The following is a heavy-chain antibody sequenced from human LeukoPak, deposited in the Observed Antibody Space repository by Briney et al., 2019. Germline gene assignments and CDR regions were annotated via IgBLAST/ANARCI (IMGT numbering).Heavy chain of an antibody. CDR3: ARALWFGETFPAY. V-gene: IGHV3-48*01. Sequence: PGGSLRLSCAASGLTISSYSMNWVRQAPAKGLQWVSYISSSSSTIYYADSVKGRFTISRDNAKNSLYLQMNSLRAEDTAVYYCARALWFGETFPAYWGQGTLVTVSS. J-gene: IGHJ4*02. CDR2: ISSSSSTI. CDR1: GLTISSYS. D-gene: IGHD3-10*01.